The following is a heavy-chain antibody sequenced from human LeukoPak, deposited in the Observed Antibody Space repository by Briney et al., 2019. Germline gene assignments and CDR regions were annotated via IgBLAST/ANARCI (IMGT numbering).Heavy chain of an antibody. Sequence: GGSLRLSCSASGFIFGSYSMNWVRQAPGKRLQWVSYTSGGSTNVFYADSVKGRFTISRDNAENSLYLQINSPRAEDTAVYYCARDGVQGATPLYFGFWGQGALVTVSS. CDR2: TSGGSTNV. CDR3: ARDGVQGATPLYFGF. J-gene: IGHJ4*01. CDR1: GFIFGSYS. V-gene: IGHV3-48*01. D-gene: IGHD2-15*01.